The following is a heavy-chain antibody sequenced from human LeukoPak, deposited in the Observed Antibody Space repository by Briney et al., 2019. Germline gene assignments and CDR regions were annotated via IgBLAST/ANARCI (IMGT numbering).Heavy chain of an antibody. Sequence: HPGGSLRLSCAASGFTFSSYWMHWVRQAPGKGLVWVSRVNGDGSSTNYADSVKGRFTISRDNAKNTLYLQMNSLRAEDTAVYYCARDGIAAVDFDYWGQGILVTVSS. D-gene: IGHD6-13*01. CDR3: ARDGIAAVDFDY. V-gene: IGHV3-74*01. CDR1: GFTFSSYW. CDR2: VNGDGSST. J-gene: IGHJ4*02.